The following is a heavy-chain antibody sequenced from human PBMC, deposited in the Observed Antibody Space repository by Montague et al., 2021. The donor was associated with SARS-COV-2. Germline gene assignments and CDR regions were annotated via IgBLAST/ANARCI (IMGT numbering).Heavy chain of an antibody. CDR3: AKMDHGDSTQDD. D-gene: IGHD4-17*01. CDR2: ISCNSGSI. V-gene: IGHV3-9*01. CDR1: GFTFDYYA. J-gene: IGHJ4*02. Sequence: SLRLSCAASGFTFDYYAMHWVRQAPGKGLEWVSGISCNSGSIGYADSVKGRFTISRDNAKNSLYLQMNSLRAEDTALYYCAKMDHGDSTQDDWGQGTLVTVSS.